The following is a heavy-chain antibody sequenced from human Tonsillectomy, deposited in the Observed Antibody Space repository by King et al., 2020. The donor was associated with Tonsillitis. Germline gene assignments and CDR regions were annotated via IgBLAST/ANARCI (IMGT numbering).Heavy chain of an antibody. CDR1: GFTFSSYG. CDR2: ISYDGSNK. J-gene: IGHJ4*02. Sequence: VQLVESGGGVVQPGRSLRLSCAASGFTFSSYGMHWVRQAPGKGLEWVAVISYDGSNKYYADSVKGRFTISSDNSKNTLYLQMNSLRAEDTAVYYCAKERRAYSGNGDYPEYWGQGTLVTVSS. D-gene: IGHD4-17*01. CDR3: AKERRAYSGNGDYPEY. V-gene: IGHV3-30*18.